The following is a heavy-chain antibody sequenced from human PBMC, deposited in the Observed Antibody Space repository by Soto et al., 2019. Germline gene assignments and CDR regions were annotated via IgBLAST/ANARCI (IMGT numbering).Heavy chain of an antibody. D-gene: IGHD3-9*01. V-gene: IGHV3-11*06. CDR2: ISSSSSYT. Sequence: LRLSCAASGFTFSDYYMSWIRQAPGKGLEWDSYISSSSSYTNYADSVKGRFTISRDNAKNSLYLQMNSLRAEDTAVYYCARVDGYYDILTGRYYCYGMDVWGQGTTVTVSS. CDR1: GFTFSDYY. J-gene: IGHJ6*02. CDR3: ARVDGYYDILTGRYYCYGMDV.